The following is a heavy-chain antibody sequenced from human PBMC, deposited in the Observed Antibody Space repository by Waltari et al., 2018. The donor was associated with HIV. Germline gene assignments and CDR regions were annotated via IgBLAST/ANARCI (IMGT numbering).Heavy chain of an antibody. Sequence: QVQMVESGGGVVQPGRSLRLSCAASGFTFSSYGMHWVRQAPGKGLEWVAVISYYGDNKYYADSVKGRFTISRDNSKNTLYLQMNSLRVEDTAVYYCAKGASGWYPGYWGQGTLVTVSS. CDR1: GFTFSSYG. V-gene: IGHV3-30*18. CDR3: AKGASGWYPGY. J-gene: IGHJ4*02. CDR2: ISYYGDNK. D-gene: IGHD6-19*01.